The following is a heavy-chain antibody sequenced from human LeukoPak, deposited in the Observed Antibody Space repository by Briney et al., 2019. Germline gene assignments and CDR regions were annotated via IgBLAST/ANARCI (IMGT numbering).Heavy chain of an antibody. CDR3: ARSTGIADRGYYYYYMDV. D-gene: IGHD6-13*01. CDR2: IIPIFGTA. Sequence: GASVKVSCKASGGTFSSYAISWARQAPGQGLEWMGRIIPIFGTANYAQKFQGRVTITADKSTSTAYMELSSLRSEDTAVYYCARSTGIADRGYYYYYMDVWGKGTTVTVSS. V-gene: IGHV1-69*06. CDR1: GGTFSSYA. J-gene: IGHJ6*03.